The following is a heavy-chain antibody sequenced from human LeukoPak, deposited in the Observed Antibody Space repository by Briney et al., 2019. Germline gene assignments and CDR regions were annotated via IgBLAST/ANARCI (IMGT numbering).Heavy chain of an antibody. Sequence: SETLPLTCAVSGYSISRGYYWALIRQPPGKGLEWIGTVYHTGSTYYNPSLDSRVTISVDTSKNEFSLNLKSVTAADTAVYYCARAGWIITSGIDYWDQGALVTVSS. CDR1: GYSISRGYY. V-gene: IGHV4-38-2*01. CDR3: ARAGWIITSGIDY. D-gene: IGHD3-10*01. CDR2: VYHTGST. J-gene: IGHJ4*02.